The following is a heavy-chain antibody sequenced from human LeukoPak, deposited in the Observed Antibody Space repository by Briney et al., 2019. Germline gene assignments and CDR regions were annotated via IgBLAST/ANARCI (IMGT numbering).Heavy chain of an antibody. CDR2: ISYDGSNK. D-gene: IGHD1-26*01. CDR3: ARGFSGSYAHFDY. Sequence: GGSLRLSCAASGFTFSSYAMHWVRQAPGKGLEGVAVISYDGSNKYYADSVKGRFTISRDNSKNTLYLQMNSLRAEDTAVYYCARGFSGSYAHFDYWGQGTLVTVSS. V-gene: IGHV3-30*04. J-gene: IGHJ4*02. CDR1: GFTFSSYA.